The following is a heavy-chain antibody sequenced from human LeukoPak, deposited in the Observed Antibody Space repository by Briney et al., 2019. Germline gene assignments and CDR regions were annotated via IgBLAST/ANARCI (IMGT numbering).Heavy chain of an antibody. CDR3: AKRRYDSSGHFDS. J-gene: IGHJ4*02. CDR1: GFTVSDYS. CDR2: ISGSGSYT. Sequence: PGGSLRLSCAASGFTVSDYSMSWVRQASGKGLEWVSAISGSGSYTDYADSVKGRFTISKDNSKNTLYMRMSSLRAEDTAVYYCAKRRYDSSGHFDSWGQGTLVTVSS. V-gene: IGHV3-23*01. D-gene: IGHD3-22*01.